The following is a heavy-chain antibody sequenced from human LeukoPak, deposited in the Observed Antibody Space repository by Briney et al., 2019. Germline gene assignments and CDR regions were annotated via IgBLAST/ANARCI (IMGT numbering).Heavy chain of an antibody. Sequence: SETLSLTCTVSGGSVSSYYWSWIRQPAGKGLEWIGRIYASGTTNYNPSLKSRVTMSVDTSNNQFSLKLSSVTAADTAVYYCVREAVAATGRGLDYWGQGTQVTVSS. CDR3: VREAVAATGRGLDY. V-gene: IGHV4-4*07. J-gene: IGHJ4*02. CDR2: IYASGTT. CDR1: GGSVSSYY. D-gene: IGHD6-19*01.